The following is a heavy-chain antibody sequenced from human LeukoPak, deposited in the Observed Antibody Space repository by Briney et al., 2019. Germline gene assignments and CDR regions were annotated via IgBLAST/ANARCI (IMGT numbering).Heavy chain of an antibody. CDR2: IYYSRST. D-gene: IGHD3-22*01. J-gene: IGHJ4*02. CDR1: VGSICTYN. Sequence: SETLSRTCTVSVGSICTYNWKWIRQPPGQGLVWIGYIYYSRSTNYNPSLQSRVTISVDTSKSQFSLNLNSVTAADTAVYYCARAYYYDSSGYHKNYYFDYWGQGTLVTVSS. V-gene: IGHV4-59*01. CDR3: ARAYYYDSSGYHKNYYFDY.